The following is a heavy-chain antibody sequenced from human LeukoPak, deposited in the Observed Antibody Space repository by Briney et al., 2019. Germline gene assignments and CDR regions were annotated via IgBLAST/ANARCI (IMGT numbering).Heavy chain of an antibody. D-gene: IGHD3-10*01. J-gene: IGHJ3*02. V-gene: IGHV3-7*03. CDR2: IKQDGSEK. Sequence: GGSLRLSCAASGFTFSSYWMSWVRQAPGKGLEWVANIKQDGSEKYYVDSVKGRFTISRDNAKNSLYLQMNSLKTEDTAVYYCTRTGSGSGSYSPEGAFDIWGQGTMVTVSS. CDR1: GFTFSSYW. CDR3: TRTGSGSGSYSPEGAFDI.